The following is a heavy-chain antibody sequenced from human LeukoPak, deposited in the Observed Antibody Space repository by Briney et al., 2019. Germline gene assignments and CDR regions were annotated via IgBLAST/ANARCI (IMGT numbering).Heavy chain of an antibody. J-gene: IGHJ3*02. CDR2: ITSSSSTI. Sequence: PGGSLRLSCAASGFTFGSYTMNWVRQAPGKGPEWVSQITSSSSTIYYADSVKGRFTISRDNSENTLSLQMNSLRAEDTAIYYCVRERTGRGAFDIWGQGTMVTVSS. CDR1: GFTFGSYT. CDR3: VRERTGRGAFDI. D-gene: IGHD3/OR15-3a*01. V-gene: IGHV3-48*04.